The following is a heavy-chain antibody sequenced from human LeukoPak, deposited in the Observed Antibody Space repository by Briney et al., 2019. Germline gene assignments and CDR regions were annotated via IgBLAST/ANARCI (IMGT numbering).Heavy chain of an antibody. Sequence: ASVKVSCEASGYTFTGYYMHWVRQAPGQGLEWMGIINPSGGSTSYAQKFQGRVTMTRDTSTSTVYMELSSLRSEDTAVYYCARDRGFYDAPDYWGQGTLVTVSS. CDR1: GYTFTGYY. V-gene: IGHV1-46*01. CDR2: INPSGGST. D-gene: IGHD2/OR15-2a*01. CDR3: ARDRGFYDAPDY. J-gene: IGHJ4*02.